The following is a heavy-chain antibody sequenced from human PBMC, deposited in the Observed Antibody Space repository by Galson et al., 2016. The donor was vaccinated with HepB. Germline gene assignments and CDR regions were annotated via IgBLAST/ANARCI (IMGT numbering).Heavy chain of an antibody. D-gene: IGHD7-27*01. CDR2: IYSSGST. V-gene: IGHV3-53*01. CDR3: ARAWGNYGMDV. CDR1: GFTVSTNY. J-gene: IGHJ6*02. Sequence: SLRLSCAASGFTVSTNYMSWVRQAPGKGLEWVSVIYSSGSTYYADSVKGRFTFPRDNSKNTLYLQMNSLRAEDTAVYYCARAWGNYGMDVWAKGPRSPSP.